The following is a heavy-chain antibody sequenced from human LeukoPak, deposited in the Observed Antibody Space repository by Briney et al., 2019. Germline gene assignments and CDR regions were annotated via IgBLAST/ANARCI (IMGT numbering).Heavy chain of an antibody. CDR1: AGSISGYY. J-gene: IGHJ4*02. D-gene: IGHD2-15*01. CDR3: ARWFCSGGSCRGAVDY. Sequence: SETLSLTCTVSAGSISGYYWTWIRQPPGKGLEWIGYIYYTGRTNYNPSLKSRVAISLDTSKNQFSLKLNSVSAADTAVYYCARWFCSGGSCRGAVDYWGQGTLVTVSS. CDR2: IYYTGRT. V-gene: IGHV4-59*01.